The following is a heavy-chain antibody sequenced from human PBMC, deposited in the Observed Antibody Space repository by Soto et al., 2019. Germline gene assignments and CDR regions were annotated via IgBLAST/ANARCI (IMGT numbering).Heavy chain of an antibody. J-gene: IGHJ6*02. CDR2: IYYSGST. Sequence: NPSETLSLTCTVSGGSISSYYWSWIRQPPGKGLEWIGYIYYSGSTNYNPSLKSRVTISVDTSKNQFSLKLSSVTAADTAVYYCARDFRVGPRGADPYGMDVWGQGTTVTVSS. V-gene: IGHV4-59*01. CDR1: GGSISSYY. CDR3: ARDFRVGPRGADPYGMDV. D-gene: IGHD3-10*01.